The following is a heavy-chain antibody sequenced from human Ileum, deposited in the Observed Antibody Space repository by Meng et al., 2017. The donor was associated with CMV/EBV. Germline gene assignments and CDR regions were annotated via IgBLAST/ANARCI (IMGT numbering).Heavy chain of an antibody. V-gene: IGHV4-30-4*08. CDR2: VYYTGAT. CDR1: GASISSGDYY. D-gene: IGHD6-13*01. Sequence: QVAFLESGPGLVKHSGTLSLTCTVSGASISSGDYYWTWIRQPQGKGLEWIGYVYYTGATYYRPSLESRIVISSDTSKNHFSLTLTSVTAADTAVYFCARAKQAAENFDSWGQGTLVTVSS. CDR3: ARAKQAAENFDS. J-gene: IGHJ4*02.